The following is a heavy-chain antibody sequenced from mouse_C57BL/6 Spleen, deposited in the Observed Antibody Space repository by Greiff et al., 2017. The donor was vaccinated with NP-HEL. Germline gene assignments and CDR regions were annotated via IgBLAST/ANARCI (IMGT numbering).Heavy chain of an antibody. J-gene: IGHJ2*01. CDR1: GFTFSDYG. V-gene: IGHV5-17*01. D-gene: IGHD1-1*01. CDR2: ISSGSSTI. CDR3: ATGTVVAVDY. Sequence: EVKLMESGGGLVKPGGSLKLSCAASGFTFSDYGMHWVRQAPEKGLEWVAYISSGSSTIYYADTVKGRFTISRDKAKNTLFLRMTSLSSEDTAMYYCATGTVVAVDYWGQGTTLTVSS.